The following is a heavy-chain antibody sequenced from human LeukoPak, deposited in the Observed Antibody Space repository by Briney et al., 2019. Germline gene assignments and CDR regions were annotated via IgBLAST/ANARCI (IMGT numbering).Heavy chain of an antibody. CDR2: IYTSGCT. CDR1: GGSISSYY. Sequence: SETLSLTCTVSGGSISSYYWSRIRQPAGKGLEWIGRIYTSGCTNYNPSLKSRVTMSVDTSKNQISLKLSSVTAADTAVYYCAGLGGYCTNSVCYSTFDIWGQGTMVTVSS. J-gene: IGHJ3*02. D-gene: IGHD2-8*01. CDR3: AGLGGYCTNSVCYSTFDI. V-gene: IGHV4-4*07.